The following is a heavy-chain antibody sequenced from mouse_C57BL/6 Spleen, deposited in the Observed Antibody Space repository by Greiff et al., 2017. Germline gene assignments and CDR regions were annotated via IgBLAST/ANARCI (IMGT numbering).Heavy chain of an antibody. J-gene: IGHJ2*01. Sequence: QVQLQQPGAELVKPGASVKLSCKASGYTFTSYWMDWVKQSPGPGLEWIGRIDPNSDGTKYNEQFKSKATLTVDKPSSTAYMQLNIQTSEASAVDYGARLDYYGSSSLDDWGKGTTVTVSS. CDR3: ARLDYYGSSSLDD. CDR2: IDPNSDGT. CDR1: GYTFTSYW. D-gene: IGHD1-1*01. V-gene: IGHV1-72*01.